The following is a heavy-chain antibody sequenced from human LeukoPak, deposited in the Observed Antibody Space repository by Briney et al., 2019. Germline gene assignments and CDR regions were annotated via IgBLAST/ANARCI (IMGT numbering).Heavy chain of an antibody. CDR2: SYYSGST. CDR1: GGSISSGDYY. Sequence: SETLSLTCTVSGGSISSGDYYWSWIRQPPGKGLEWIGYSYYSGSTYYNPSLKSRVTISVDTSKNQFSLKLSSVTAADTAVYYCAREGYYYDSSGYSSYYFDYWGQGTLVTVSS. CDR3: AREGYYYDSSGYSSYYFDY. J-gene: IGHJ4*02. D-gene: IGHD3-22*01. V-gene: IGHV4-30-4*01.